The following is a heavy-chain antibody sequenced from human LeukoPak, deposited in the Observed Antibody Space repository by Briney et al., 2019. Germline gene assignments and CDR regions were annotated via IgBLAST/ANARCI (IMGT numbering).Heavy chain of an antibody. CDR3: ARERAYYYDSSGYSPGYYYYGMDV. Sequence: PGGSLRLSCAASGFTFSSYSMNWVRQAPGKGLEWVANIKQDGSEKYYVDSVKGRFTISRDNAKNSLYLQMNSLRAEDTAVYYCARERAYYYDSSGYSPGYYYYGMDVWGQGTTVTVSS. J-gene: IGHJ6*02. V-gene: IGHV3-7*01. CDR1: GFTFSSYS. CDR2: IKQDGSEK. D-gene: IGHD3-22*01.